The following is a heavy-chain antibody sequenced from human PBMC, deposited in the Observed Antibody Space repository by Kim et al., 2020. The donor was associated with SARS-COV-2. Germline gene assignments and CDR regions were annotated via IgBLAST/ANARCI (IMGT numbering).Heavy chain of an antibody. CDR3: VGAPEATNY. V-gene: IGHV3-48*02. D-gene: IGHD6-25*01. CDR2: ISNSGSAK. J-gene: IGHJ4*02. Sequence: GGSLRLSCAASGFIFSSYSMNWVRQAPGKGLEWVSYISNSGSAKYYADSVKGRFTISRANAENSLYLLMNSLRDEDTAVYYCVGAPEATNYWGQGTLVTVSS. CDR1: GFIFSSYS.